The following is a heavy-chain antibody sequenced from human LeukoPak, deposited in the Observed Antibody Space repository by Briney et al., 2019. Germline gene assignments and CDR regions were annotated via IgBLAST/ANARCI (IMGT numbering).Heavy chain of an antibody. CDR2: IYHSGST. Sequence: SSETLSLTCTVSGYSISSGYYWGWIRQPPGKGLEWIGSIYHSGSTYYNPSLKSRVTISVDTSKNQFSLKLSSVTAADTAVYYCARLQPDRLQWLVLRKQNWFDPWGQGTLVTVSS. CDR1: GYSISSGYY. CDR3: ARLQPDRLQWLVLRKQNWFDP. V-gene: IGHV4-38-2*02. J-gene: IGHJ5*02. D-gene: IGHD6-19*01.